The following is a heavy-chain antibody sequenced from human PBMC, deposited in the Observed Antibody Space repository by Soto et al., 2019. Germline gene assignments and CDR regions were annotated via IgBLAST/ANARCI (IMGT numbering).Heavy chain of an antibody. D-gene: IGHD1-26*01. CDR2: INHSGST. J-gene: IGHJ5*02. V-gene: IGHV4-34*01. CDR3: ARGTGRGLPVGHWFDP. Sequence: SETLSLTCAVYGGSFSGYYWSWIRQPPGKGLEWIGEINHSGSTNYNPSLKSRVTISVDTSKNQFSLKLSSVTAADTAVYYCARGTGRGLPVGHWFDPWGQGTLVTVSS. CDR1: GGSFSGYY.